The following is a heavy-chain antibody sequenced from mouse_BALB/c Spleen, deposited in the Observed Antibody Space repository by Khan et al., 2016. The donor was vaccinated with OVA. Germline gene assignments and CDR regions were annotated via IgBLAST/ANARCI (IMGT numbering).Heavy chain of an antibody. CDR2: ISYSGNT. J-gene: IGHJ2*01. Sequence: EVQLQESGPGLAKPSQSLSLTCTASGFSITSDYARNWIRQFPRNKLECMGFISYSGNTNYNPSLKSRTSFTPDTSKKQFFLQLNSVTTENTATYCCERSYEGDFDCWGQGTTLTVSS. CDR1: GFSITSDYA. D-gene: IGHD2-12*01. V-gene: IGHV3-2*02. CDR3: ERSYEGDFDC.